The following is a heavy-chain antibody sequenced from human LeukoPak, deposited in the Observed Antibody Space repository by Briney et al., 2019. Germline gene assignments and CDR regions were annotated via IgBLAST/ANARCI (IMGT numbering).Heavy chain of an antibody. D-gene: IGHD1-26*01. CDR3: AKDRSVGTYYTFDH. V-gene: IGHV3-48*03. CDR1: GFTFSSYE. Sequence: PGGSLRLSCAASGFTFSSYEMNWVRQAPGKGLEWVSYISSSGSTIYYADSVKGRFTISRDNAKNTPYLQMSSLTAADTAVYYCAKDRSVGTYYTFDHWGQGTLVTVSS. J-gene: IGHJ4*02. CDR2: ISSSGSTI.